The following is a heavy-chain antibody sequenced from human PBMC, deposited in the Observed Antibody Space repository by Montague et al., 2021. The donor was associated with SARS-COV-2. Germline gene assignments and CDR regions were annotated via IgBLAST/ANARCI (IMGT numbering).Heavy chain of an antibody. CDR1: GGSFGDDH. CDR2: IKQSGST. D-gene: IGHD4-17*01. CDR3: ARENTVTTFGGPYYIDS. Sequence: SETLSLTCGVYGGSFGDDHWSWIRQPPGKGLEWIGDIKQSGSTNYNPSLKSRVTISVDTSGNQFSLKLTSVTAADTAVYFCARENTVTTFGGPYYIDSWGQGTLVTVSA. J-gene: IGHJ4*02. V-gene: IGHV4-34*01.